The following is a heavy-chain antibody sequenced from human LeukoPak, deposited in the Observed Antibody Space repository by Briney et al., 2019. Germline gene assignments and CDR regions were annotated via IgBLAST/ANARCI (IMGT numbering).Heavy chain of an antibody. CDR2: ISSSSSYI. V-gene: IGHV3-21*01. D-gene: IGHD5-24*01. J-gene: IGHJ4*02. Sequence: GGSLRLSCAASGFTFSSYGMSWVRQAPGKGLECVSSISSSSSYIYYADSVKGRLTISRDNAKNSLYLQMDSLRAEGTAVYYCGRLSRDGYSFPDYWGQGTLVIVSS. CDR3: GRLSRDGYSFPDY. CDR1: GFTFSSYG.